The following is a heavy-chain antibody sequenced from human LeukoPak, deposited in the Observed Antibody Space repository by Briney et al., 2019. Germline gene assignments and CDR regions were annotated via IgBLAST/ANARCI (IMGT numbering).Heavy chain of an antibody. CDR2: IYYSGST. V-gene: IGHV4-59*01. CDR3: ARVRGYSFGVDY. CDR1: GGSISSYY. D-gene: IGHD5-18*01. Sequence: SETLSLTCTVSGGSISSYYWSWIRQPPGKGLEWIGYIYYSGSTNYNPSLKSRVTISVDTSKNQFSLKLSSVTAADTAVYYCARVRGYSFGVDYWGQGTLVTVSS. J-gene: IGHJ4*02.